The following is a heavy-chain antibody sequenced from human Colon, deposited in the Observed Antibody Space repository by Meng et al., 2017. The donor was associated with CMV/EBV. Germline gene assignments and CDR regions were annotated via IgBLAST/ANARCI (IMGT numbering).Heavy chain of an antibody. CDR3: VRGATRFDF. V-gene: IGHV3-49*04. CDR2: SRRKINGGTT. Sequence: GGSLRLSCTTSGFTFGDYGMSWVRQAPGKGLEWVGFSRRKINGGTTEYAASVKGRFTISRDDSKGVAYLQMDSLKTEDTGVYYCVRGATRFDFWGQGTLVTVSS. J-gene: IGHJ4*02. CDR1: GFTFGDYG. D-gene: IGHD1-1*01.